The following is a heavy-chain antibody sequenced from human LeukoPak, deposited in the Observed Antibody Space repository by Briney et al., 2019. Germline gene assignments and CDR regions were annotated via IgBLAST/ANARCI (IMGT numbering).Heavy chain of an antibody. CDR1: GFTFSSYA. CDR3: AKVGYFTTSPYYFDD. V-gene: IGHV3-30*04. Sequence: GGSLRLSCAASGFTFSSYAMHWVRQAPGKGLEWVAVISYDGSNKYYADSVKGRLTISRDNSNNTLYVQMNSLRAEDTALYYCAKVGYFTTSPYYFDDWGQGTLVTVSS. CDR2: ISYDGSNK. D-gene: IGHD3-3*01. J-gene: IGHJ4*02.